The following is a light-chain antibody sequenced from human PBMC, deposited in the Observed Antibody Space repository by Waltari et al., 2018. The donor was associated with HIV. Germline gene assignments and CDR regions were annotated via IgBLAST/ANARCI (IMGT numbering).Light chain of an antibody. Sequence: SALTQPPSVSGAPGQWVTISCTGNNSNIGAGYDVHWYRQFPGSAPQLVVYGDSIRPLGVPDRFSGSKSGVSASLAINGLQTEDEADYYCQSYGNHLSGLWVFGGGTKLTVL. CDR2: GDS. J-gene: IGLJ3*02. CDR1: NSNIGAGYD. V-gene: IGLV1-40*01. CDR3: QSYGNHLSGLWV.